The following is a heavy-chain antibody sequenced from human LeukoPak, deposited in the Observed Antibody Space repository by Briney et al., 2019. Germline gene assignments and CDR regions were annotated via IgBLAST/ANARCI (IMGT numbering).Heavy chain of an antibody. D-gene: IGHD6-25*01. V-gene: IGHV4-4*02. CDR2: VPLDGRT. CDR3: EREGGFYRPLDY. CDR1: GGSVTSTNW. J-gene: IGHJ4*02. Sequence: PSETLSLTCDVSGGSVTSTNWWTWFRQPPGKGLEWIGEVPLDGRTNYNPSLKSRLVMSADLHETHISLKLTSVTAADTAVYYCEREGGFYRPLDYSGQGTLVTVSS.